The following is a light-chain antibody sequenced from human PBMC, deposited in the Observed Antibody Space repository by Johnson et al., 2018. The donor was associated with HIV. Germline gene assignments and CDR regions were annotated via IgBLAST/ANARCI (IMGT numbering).Light chain of an antibody. CDR2: DNN. V-gene: IGLV1-51*01. CDR3: GTWDDSLSALYV. Sequence: QSVLTQPPSVSAAPGQKVTISCSGSSSNIGNNYVSWYQQLPGTAPKLLIYDNNKRPSGIPDRFSGSKSGTSATLGITGLQTGDEADYYCGTWDDSLSALYV. J-gene: IGLJ1*01. CDR1: SSNIGNNY.